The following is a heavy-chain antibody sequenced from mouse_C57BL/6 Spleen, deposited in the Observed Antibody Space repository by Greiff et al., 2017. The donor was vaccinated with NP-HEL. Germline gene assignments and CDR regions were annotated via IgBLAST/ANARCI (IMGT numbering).Heavy chain of an antibody. V-gene: IGHV1-64*01. CDR1: GYTFTSYW. D-gene: IGHD1-1*01. CDR2: IHPNSGST. Sequence: QVQLKQPGAELVKPGASVKLSCKASGYTFTSYWMHWVKQRPGQGLEWIGMIHPNSGSTNYNEKFKSKATLTVDKSSSTAYMQLSSLTSEDSAVYYCASLYYYGSSYRYAMDYWGQGTSVTVSS. J-gene: IGHJ4*01. CDR3: ASLYYYGSSYRYAMDY.